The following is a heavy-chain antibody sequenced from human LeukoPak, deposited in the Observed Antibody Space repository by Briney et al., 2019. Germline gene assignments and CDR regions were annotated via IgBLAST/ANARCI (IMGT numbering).Heavy chain of an antibody. V-gene: IGHV3-7*01. Sequence: GGSLRLSCVDSGFTFSRYHMAWVRQAPGKGLEWVTNIKPDGSEKYYVDSVKGRFIISRDNAQNSLFLQMNSLRAEDTAIYYCAGDSGGTYLHDWGKGTLVTVSS. J-gene: IGHJ4*02. CDR2: IKPDGSEK. CDR3: AGDSGGTYLHD. CDR1: GFTFSRYH.